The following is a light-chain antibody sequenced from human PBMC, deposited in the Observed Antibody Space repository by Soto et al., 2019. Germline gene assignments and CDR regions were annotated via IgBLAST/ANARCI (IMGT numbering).Light chain of an antibody. J-gene: IGKJ5*01. V-gene: IGKV3-20*01. CDR1: QSVSSS. Sequence: EIVLTQSPGTLSLSPGEIATLSCRASQSVSSSLAWYQQKPGQAPRHLISDASTRATGIPDRFSGSGSGTDFTLTISRLEPEDCALDYCQHYGGSPITFGQGTRLEIK. CDR2: DAS. CDR3: QHYGGSPIT.